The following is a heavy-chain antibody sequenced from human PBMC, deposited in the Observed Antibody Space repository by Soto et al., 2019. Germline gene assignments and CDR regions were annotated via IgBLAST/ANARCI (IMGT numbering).Heavy chain of an antibody. V-gene: IGHV1-18*01. CDR1: GYNFTSYG. J-gene: IGHJ3*02. Sequence: QVQLVQSGADVKKPGASVKVSCKASGYNFTSYGISWVRQAPGQGLEWMGWISPHNDRTKYARRYQDRDTMTTETPTSTVDMERGGLRSDDTAVYYCARDLYYSSGRYFDHDAFDIWGQGTVVTVSS. CDR2: ISPHNDRT. CDR3: ARDLYYSSGRYFDHDAFDI. D-gene: IGHD6-19*01.